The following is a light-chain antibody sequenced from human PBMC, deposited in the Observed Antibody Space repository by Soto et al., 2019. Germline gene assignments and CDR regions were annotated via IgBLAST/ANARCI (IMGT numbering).Light chain of an antibody. Sequence: QSVLTQPASVSGSPGQSIAISCTGVRTDVADGYDYVSWYQQHPGQAPQLIIYDVSNRPSGVSDRFSGSKSGNTASLTILGPRAGEGAKYSGPSYKSSPPFYVCGTGT. CDR1: RTDVADGYDY. CDR2: DVS. J-gene: IGLJ1*01. CDR3: PSYKSSPPFYV. V-gene: IGLV2-14*03.